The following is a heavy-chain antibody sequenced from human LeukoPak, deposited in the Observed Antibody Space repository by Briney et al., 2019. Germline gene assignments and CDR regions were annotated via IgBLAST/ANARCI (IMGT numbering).Heavy chain of an antibody. CDR3: AREAYYDILTGPGAFDY. CDR1: GYTFTSYG. CDR2: ISAYNGNT. Sequence: ASVKVSCKASGYTFTSYGISWVRQATGQGLEWMGWISAYNGNTNYAQKLQGRVTMTTDTSTSTAYMELRSLRSDDTAVYYCAREAYYDILTGPGAFDYWGQGTLVTVSS. J-gene: IGHJ4*02. V-gene: IGHV1-18*01. D-gene: IGHD3-9*01.